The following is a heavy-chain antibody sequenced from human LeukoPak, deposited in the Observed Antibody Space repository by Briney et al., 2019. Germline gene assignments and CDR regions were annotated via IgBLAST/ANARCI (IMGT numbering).Heavy chain of an antibody. J-gene: IGHJ1*01. V-gene: IGHV4-39*01. CDR2: IYYSGRT. CDR3: ERRRYYDGSGYLE. CDR1: GDSVSRSDSY. Sequence: SETLSLTCSVSGDSVSRSDSYWDWIRQPPGKGLEWIGTIYYSGRTYYSPSLKSRVTMSVDPSNNQFSLNLSSVTAADTALYYCERRRYYDGSGYLEWGQGTLLSVSS. D-gene: IGHD3-22*01.